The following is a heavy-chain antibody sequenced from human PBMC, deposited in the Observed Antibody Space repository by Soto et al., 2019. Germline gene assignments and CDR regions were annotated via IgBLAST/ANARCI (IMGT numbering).Heavy chain of an antibody. Sequence: PSETLSLTCAAYGGSFSGYYWSWIRQPPGKGLEWIGEINHSGSTNYNPSLKSRVTISLDTSKNQFSLKLSSVTAADTAVYYCASLIGDNSPSFDPWGQGTLVTVSS. J-gene: IGHJ5*02. CDR3: ASLIGDNSPSFDP. CDR1: GGSFSGYY. V-gene: IGHV4-34*01. D-gene: IGHD2-21*01. CDR2: INHSGST.